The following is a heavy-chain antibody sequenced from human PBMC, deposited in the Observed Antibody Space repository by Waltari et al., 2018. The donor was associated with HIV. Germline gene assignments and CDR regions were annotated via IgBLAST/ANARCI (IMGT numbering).Heavy chain of an antibody. D-gene: IGHD5-18*01. CDR2: MNPKSGNT. CDR1: GYPFSNYD. J-gene: IGHJ4*02. Sequence: VQLVQSGAEVRKPGASIKVSCRTSGYPFSNYDVNWVRQASGQGLEWVGWMNPKSGNTGYARKFQGRGTLTRETSRTTAYLEVSSLRPDDTAVDFCARGFRDTGTIPRAPDAFDFWGQGTLVTVPA. V-gene: IGHV1-8*01. CDR3: ARGFRDTGTIPRAPDAFDF.